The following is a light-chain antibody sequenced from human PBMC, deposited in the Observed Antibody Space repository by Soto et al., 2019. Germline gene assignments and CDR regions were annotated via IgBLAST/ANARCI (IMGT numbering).Light chain of an antibody. CDR1: SSDVGGYNY. CDR3: SSFTSSSTLV. J-gene: IGLJ2*01. V-gene: IGLV2-14*01. Sequence: QSALTQPASVSGSPGQSITISCTGTSSDVGGYNYLSWYQQHTGKAPKLMIYEVSNRPSGVSNRFSGSKSGNTASLTISGLQAEDEADYYCSSFTSSSTLVFGGGTKMTVL. CDR2: EVS.